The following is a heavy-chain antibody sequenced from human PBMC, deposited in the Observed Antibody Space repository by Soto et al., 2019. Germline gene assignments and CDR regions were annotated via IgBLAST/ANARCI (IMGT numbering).Heavy chain of an antibody. Sequence: GGSLSLSCAASGFTFSSYWMHWVRQAPGKGLVWVSRINSDGSSTSYADSVKGRFTISRDNAKNTLYLQMNSLRAEDTAVYYCARSHPQYSSDYYMDVWGKGTTVTVSS. D-gene: IGHD6-19*01. CDR3: ARSHPQYSSDYYMDV. CDR1: GFTFSSYW. CDR2: INSDGSST. J-gene: IGHJ6*03. V-gene: IGHV3-74*01.